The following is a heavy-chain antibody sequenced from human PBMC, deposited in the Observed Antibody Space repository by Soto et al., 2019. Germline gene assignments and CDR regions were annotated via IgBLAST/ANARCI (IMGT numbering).Heavy chain of an antibody. Sequence: ASVKVSCKASGYAFTGYYMHWVRQAPGQGLEWMGWINPNSGGTNYAQKFQGWVTMTRDTSISTAYMELSRLRSDDTAVYYCARAGAYYDFWSGYYIYYFDYWGQGTLVTVSS. CDR2: INPNSGGT. CDR3: ARAGAYYDFWSGYYIYYFDY. J-gene: IGHJ4*02. D-gene: IGHD3-3*01. CDR1: GYAFTGYY. V-gene: IGHV1-2*04.